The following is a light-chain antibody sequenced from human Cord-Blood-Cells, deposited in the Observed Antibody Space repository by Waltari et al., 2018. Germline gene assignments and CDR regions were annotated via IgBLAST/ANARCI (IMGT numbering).Light chain of an antibody. J-gene: IGKJ3*01. CDR3: QQSYNTPFT. V-gene: IGKV1-39*01. CDR2: AAS. Sequence: DIQMTQSPSSLSASVGDRVTITCRASQSISSYLNWYQQKPGKAPKLLIYAASSLQSGVPSRFSCSGSGTEFTLTISSLQPEDFATYYCQQSYNTPFTFGPGTKVDIK. CDR1: QSISSY.